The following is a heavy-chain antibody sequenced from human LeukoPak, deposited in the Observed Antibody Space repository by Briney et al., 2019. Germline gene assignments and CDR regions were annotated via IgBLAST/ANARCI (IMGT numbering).Heavy chain of an antibody. Sequence: SVKVSCKTSGFTFSTSAVQWVRQARGQRLEWIGWIIVGSGATDYAQSLQGRFTITRDMSTNTAYMELSSLGSEDSAVYYCAAELYGVYTDCCTFHIWGQGTMVTVSS. CDR3: AAELYGVYTDCCTFHI. V-gene: IGHV1-58*01. CDR2: IIVGSGAT. D-gene: IGHD4-17*01. J-gene: IGHJ3*02. CDR1: GFTFSTSA.